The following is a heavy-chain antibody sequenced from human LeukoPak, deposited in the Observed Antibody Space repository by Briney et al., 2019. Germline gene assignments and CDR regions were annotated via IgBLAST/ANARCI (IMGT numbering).Heavy chain of an antibody. Sequence: PSETLSLTCAVYSGSFSGYYWSWIRQPPGKGLEWIGEINDSGSVNCNPSLKNRVTLSVDTSKNQFSLRLSSVAAADTAVYYCARRLVDSGANQVSDDWGQGTLVTVSS. CDR3: ARRLVDSGANQVSDD. D-gene: IGHD2-15*01. J-gene: IGHJ4*02. V-gene: IGHV4-34*01. CDR2: INDSGSV. CDR1: SGSFSGYY.